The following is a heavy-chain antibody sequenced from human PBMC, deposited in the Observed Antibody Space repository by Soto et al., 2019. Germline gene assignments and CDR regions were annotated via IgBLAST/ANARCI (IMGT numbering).Heavy chain of an antibody. V-gene: IGHV1-69*13. CDR1: GGSFSSYA. CDR3: ARVESQLPKMYYYYGMDV. J-gene: IGHJ6*02. D-gene: IGHD2-2*01. CDR2: ITPIFATT. Sequence: SVKVSCKASGGSFSSYAVSWVRQAPGQGLEWMGGITPIFATTNYAQNFQGRVTITADESTSTVYMELSRLRSEDTAVYYCARVESQLPKMYYYYGMDVWGQGTTVTVSS.